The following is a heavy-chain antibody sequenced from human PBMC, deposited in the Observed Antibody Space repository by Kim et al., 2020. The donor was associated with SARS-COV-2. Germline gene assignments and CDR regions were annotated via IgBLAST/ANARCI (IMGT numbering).Heavy chain of an antibody. Sequence: YADFVKGRFSISRDNAKNTLFLQMNSLRVEGTAVYYCARGECTSTSCLDYWGHGTLVTVSS. D-gene: IGHD2-2*01. CDR3: ARGECTSTSCLDY. V-gene: IGHV3-74*01. J-gene: IGHJ4*01.